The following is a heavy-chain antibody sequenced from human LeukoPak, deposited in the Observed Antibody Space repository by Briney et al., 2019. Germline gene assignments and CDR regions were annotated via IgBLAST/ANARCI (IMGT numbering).Heavy chain of an antibody. CDR2: ISGDGLGT. V-gene: IGHV3-43*02. CDR3: TSMGPLDY. D-gene: IGHD2-8*01. Sequence: PGGSLRLSCAASRFDFDDHVMHWVRPAPGKGLEWVSLISGDGLGTYYADSVKGRFTISRDNSKNSLYLQINSLRPEDTALYFCTSMGPLDYWGQGTLVTVSS. CDR1: RFDFDDHV. J-gene: IGHJ4*02.